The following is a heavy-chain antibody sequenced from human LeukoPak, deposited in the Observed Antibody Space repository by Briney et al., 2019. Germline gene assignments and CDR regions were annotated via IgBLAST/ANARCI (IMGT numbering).Heavy chain of an antibody. CDR3: VTAMVRGEYYYYGMDV. Sequence: SVKVSCKASGGTFSSYAISWVRQAPGQGLEWMGRIIPIFGIANYAQKFQGRVTITADKSTSTAYMGLSSLRSEDTAVYYCVTAMVRGEYYYYGMDVWGQGTTVTVSS. J-gene: IGHJ6*02. V-gene: IGHV1-69*04. CDR1: GGTFSSYA. D-gene: IGHD5-18*01. CDR2: IIPIFGIA.